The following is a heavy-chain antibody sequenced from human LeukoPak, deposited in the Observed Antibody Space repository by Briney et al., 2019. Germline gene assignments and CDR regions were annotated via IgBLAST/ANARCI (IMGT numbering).Heavy chain of an antibody. J-gene: IGHJ6*03. CDR2: ISSSSSTI. D-gene: IGHD1-14*01. V-gene: IGHV3-48*01. CDR1: GFSISNYN. CDR3: ATEPLYYYYMDV. Sequence: QAGGSLRLSCAASGFSISNYNMNWVRQAPGKGLERLSSISSSSSTIFYADSVKGRLTISRDNAKNSVFLQMNSLRAEDTAVYYCATEPLYYYYMDVWGKGTTVTVSS.